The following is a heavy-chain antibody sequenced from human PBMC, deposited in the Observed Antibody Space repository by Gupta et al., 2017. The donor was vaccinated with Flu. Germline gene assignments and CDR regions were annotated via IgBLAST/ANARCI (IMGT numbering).Heavy chain of an antibody. CDR1: GFTVSSHY. V-gene: IGHV3-66*02. CDR2: IYSGGST. D-gene: IGHD4-17*01. J-gene: IGHJ4*02. CDR3: ASVPAYGETGGVDY. Sequence: EVQLVESGGGLVQPGGSLRLSFAASGFTVSSHYMSWARQAPRKGLGWVSVIYSGGSTYYADSVKGRFTITRDNSKNTLYLQMNSLRAEDTAVYYCASVPAYGETGGVDYWGQGTLVTVSS.